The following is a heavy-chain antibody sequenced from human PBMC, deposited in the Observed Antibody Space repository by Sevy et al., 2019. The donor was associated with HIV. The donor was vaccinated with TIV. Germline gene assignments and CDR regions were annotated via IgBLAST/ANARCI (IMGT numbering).Heavy chain of an antibody. CDR2: IYSGGST. Sequence: GGSLRLSCAASGFTVSSNYMSWVRQAPGKGLEWVSVIYSGGSTYYADSVKGRFTISRDNSKNTLYLQMNSLRAEDTAVYYCARTLGYCTGGVCYSRLGWFDPWGQGTLVTVSS. J-gene: IGHJ5*02. V-gene: IGHV3-53*01. CDR3: ARTLGYCTGGVCYSRLGWFDP. CDR1: GFTVSSNY. D-gene: IGHD2-8*02.